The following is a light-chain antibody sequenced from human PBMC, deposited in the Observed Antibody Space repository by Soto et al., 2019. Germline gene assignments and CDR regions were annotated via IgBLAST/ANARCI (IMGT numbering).Light chain of an antibody. CDR1: HSIMTY. CDR3: QQSYNSPQT. J-gene: IGKJ1*01. CDR2: AAS. Sequence: SQMTQCPISLSAAVGDGVTITCRASHSIMTYLNWYQLKPGKPPRLLIYAASSLQSGVPSRFSGSGSGTDFTLTITNLQPEDFATYSCQQSYNSPQTSAQRTKADIK. V-gene: IGKV1-39*01.